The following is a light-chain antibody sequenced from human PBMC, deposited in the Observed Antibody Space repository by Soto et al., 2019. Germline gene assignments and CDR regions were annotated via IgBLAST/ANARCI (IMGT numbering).Light chain of an antibody. Sequence: EIVMTHSPATLSVSPGERATLSFRASQSISSNLAWYQQKPGQAPRLLIYDASTRATGIPARFSGSGSGTEFTLTISSLQSADFAVYYCQQYNNWPRTFGLGTKVDIK. CDR2: DAS. CDR3: QQYNNWPRT. J-gene: IGKJ1*01. V-gene: IGKV3-15*01. CDR1: QSISSN.